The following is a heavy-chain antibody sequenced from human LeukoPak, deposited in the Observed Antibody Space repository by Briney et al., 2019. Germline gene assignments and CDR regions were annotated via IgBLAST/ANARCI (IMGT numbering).Heavy chain of an antibody. CDR2: ISSSGST. D-gene: IGHD3-10*01. CDR3: ARRFSPYYYGSGSYSPYFDY. J-gene: IGHJ4*02. CDR1: GGSFSGYY. Sequence: SETLSLTCAVYGGSFSGYYWSWIRQPAGKGLEWIGRISSSGSTNYNPSLKSRVTISVDTSKNQFSLKLSSVTAADTAVYYCARRFSPYYYGSGSYSPYFDYWGQGTLVTVSS. V-gene: IGHV4-59*10.